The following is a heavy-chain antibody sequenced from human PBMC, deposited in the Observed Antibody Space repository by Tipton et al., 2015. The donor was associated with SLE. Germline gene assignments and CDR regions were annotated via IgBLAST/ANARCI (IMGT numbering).Heavy chain of an antibody. CDR3: ARGRDKWLRSRWFDP. D-gene: IGHD5-12*01. CDR1: GGSISSSSYY. V-gene: IGHV4-39*07. CDR2: INHSGST. J-gene: IGHJ5*02. Sequence: TLSLTCTVSGGSISSSSYYWGWIRQPPGKGLEWIGEINHSGSTNYNPSLKSRVTISVDTSKNQFSLKLSSVTAADTAVYYCARGRDKWLRSRWFDPWGQGTLVTVSS.